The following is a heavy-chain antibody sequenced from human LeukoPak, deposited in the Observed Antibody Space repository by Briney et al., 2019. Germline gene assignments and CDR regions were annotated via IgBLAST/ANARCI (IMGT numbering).Heavy chain of an antibody. J-gene: IGHJ4*02. D-gene: IGHD4-17*01. Sequence: GGSLRLSCAASGFTFSSYGMHWVRQAPGKGLEWVAVISYDGSNKYYADSVKGRFTISRDNSKNTLYLQMNSLRAEDTAVYYCVRAEFGYWGQGTLVTVSS. V-gene: IGHV3-30*03. CDR3: VRAEFGY. CDR2: ISYDGSNK. CDR1: GFTFSSYG.